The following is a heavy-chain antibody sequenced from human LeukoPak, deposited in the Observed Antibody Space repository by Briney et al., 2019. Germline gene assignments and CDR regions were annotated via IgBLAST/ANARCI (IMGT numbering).Heavy chain of an antibody. CDR3: ARIYGSGSYNKWYV. Sequence: SETLSLTCTVSADSISSNSYYWGWIRQPPGTGLEWIGSIYYSGSTYYNPSLKSRVTISVDTSKNQFSLKLTSVTAADTAVYYCARIYGSGSYNKWYVWGKGTTVTVSS. D-gene: IGHD3-10*01. CDR2: IYYSGST. J-gene: IGHJ6*04. V-gene: IGHV4-39*07. CDR1: ADSISSNSYY.